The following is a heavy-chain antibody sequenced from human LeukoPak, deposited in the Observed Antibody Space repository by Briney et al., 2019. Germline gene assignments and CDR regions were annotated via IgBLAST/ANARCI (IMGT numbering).Heavy chain of an antibody. CDR2: ISYDGSNK. CDR3: ARGDSRYCSSTSCYSY. Sequence: GGSLRLSCAASGFTFRSYAMHWVRQAPGKGLGWEAAISYDGSNKNYADSVKGRFTISRDNSKNTLYLQMNSLRAEDTAVYYCARGDSRYCSSTSCYSYWGQGTLVTVSS. V-gene: IGHV3-30*14. D-gene: IGHD2-2*01. CDR1: GFTFRSYA. J-gene: IGHJ4*02.